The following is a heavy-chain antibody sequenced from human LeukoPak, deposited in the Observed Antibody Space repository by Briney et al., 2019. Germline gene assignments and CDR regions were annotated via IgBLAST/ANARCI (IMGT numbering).Heavy chain of an antibody. CDR3: ARESEDYVDYYYGMDV. J-gene: IGHJ6*02. V-gene: IGHV3-72*01. CDR1: GFTFSDHY. D-gene: IGHD4-17*01. Sequence: GGSLRLSCAASGFTFSDHYMDWVRQAPGKGQEWVGRTRNKANSYTTEYAASVKGRFTISRDDSKNSLYLQMNSLKTEDTAVYYCARESEDYVDYYYGMDVWGQGTTVTVSS. CDR2: TRNKANSYTT.